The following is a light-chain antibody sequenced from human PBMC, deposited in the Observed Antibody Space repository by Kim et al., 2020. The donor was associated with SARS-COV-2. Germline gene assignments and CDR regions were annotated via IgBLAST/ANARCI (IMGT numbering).Light chain of an antibody. J-gene: IGLJ3*02. CDR2: YDS. CDR3: QVWDNTGDQPV. V-gene: IGLV3-21*04. CDR1: NIGSDS. Sequence: APGKTARMTCGGNNIGSDSVNGYQQKPGQAPVLVMSYDSDRPSGIPEGFTGSKSGNRATLSISRVEAGDEADYYCQVWDNTGDQPVFGGGTQLTVL.